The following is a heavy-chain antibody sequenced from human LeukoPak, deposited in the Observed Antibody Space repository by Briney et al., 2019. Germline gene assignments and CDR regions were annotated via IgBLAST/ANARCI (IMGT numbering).Heavy chain of an antibody. CDR1: GFTFSSYA. Sequence: GGSLRLSCAASGFTFSSYAMSWVRQAPGKGLEWVSAISGSGGSTYYADSVKGRFTISRDNSKNTLYPQMNSLRAEDTAVYYCAKVDSSGSGYFDHWGQGTLVTVSS. CDR3: AKVDSSGSGYFDH. D-gene: IGHD6-19*01. CDR2: ISGSGGST. V-gene: IGHV3-23*01. J-gene: IGHJ4*02.